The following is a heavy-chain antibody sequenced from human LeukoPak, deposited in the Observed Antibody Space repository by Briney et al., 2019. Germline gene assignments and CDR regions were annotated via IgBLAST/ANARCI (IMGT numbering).Heavy chain of an antibody. J-gene: IGHJ3*01. CDR1: GFTFSGFW. Sequence: GGSLRLSCAVSGFTFSGFWMSWSRQAPGKGLGWVASINSDGSEGYYADVVKGRFTISRDNAKNSLYLQINSLRAEDTAVYYCARSSYSSSSSVWGQGTMVTVSS. CDR2: INSDGSEG. CDR3: ARSSYSSSSSV. V-gene: IGHV3-7*03. D-gene: IGHD6-6*01.